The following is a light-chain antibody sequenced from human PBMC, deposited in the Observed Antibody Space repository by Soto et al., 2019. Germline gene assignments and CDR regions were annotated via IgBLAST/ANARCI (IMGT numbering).Light chain of an antibody. Sequence: IQMTHSPSSLSASVLYRVTITFLASQGIRNDLVFYHQKPGKAPELLIYAASSLQSGVPSRFSGSGSGTDFTLTISSLQPEDFATYYCQQYHSYWTFGQGTKVDI. CDR3: QQYHSYWT. V-gene: IGKV1-6*01. J-gene: IGKJ1*01. CDR2: AAS. CDR1: QGIRND.